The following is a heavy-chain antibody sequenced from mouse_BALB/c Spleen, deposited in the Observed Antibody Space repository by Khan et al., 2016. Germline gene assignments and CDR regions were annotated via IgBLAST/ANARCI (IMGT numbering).Heavy chain of an antibody. J-gene: IGHJ1*01. V-gene: IGHV5-4*02. D-gene: IGHD2-1*01. CDR1: GFSFSDYY. Sequence: EVELVESGGGLVRPGGSLKLSCAASGFSFSDYYMYWVRQTPEKRLEWVATISNGGSYTYYSDSVKGRFTISIDNAKNNLYLQMSSLKSEDTAMYDCARTYGNYGYFDVWGAGTTVTVSS. CDR2: ISNGGSYT. CDR3: ARTYGNYGYFDV.